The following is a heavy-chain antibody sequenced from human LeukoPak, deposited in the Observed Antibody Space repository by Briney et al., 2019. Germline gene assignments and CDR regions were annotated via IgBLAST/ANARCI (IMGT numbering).Heavy chain of an antibody. CDR3: AKHHPSYDYFDY. D-gene: IGHD1-14*01. Sequence: QPGGSLRLSCAASGLTFTNYDMTWVRQAPGKGLKWVSTISGSGGTTYYADSVKGRFTISRDNSNNMLYLQMASLRAEDTAVYYCAKHHPSYDYFDYWGQGTLVTVSS. J-gene: IGHJ4*02. CDR2: ISGSGGTT. CDR1: GLTFTNYD. V-gene: IGHV3-23*01.